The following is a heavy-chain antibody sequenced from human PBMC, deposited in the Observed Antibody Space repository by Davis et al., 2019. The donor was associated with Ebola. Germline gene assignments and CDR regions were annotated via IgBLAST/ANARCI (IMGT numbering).Heavy chain of an antibody. D-gene: IGHD3-10*01. CDR2: ISSSGKTT. CDR1: GFNFSHYA. V-gene: IGHV3-23*01. CDR3: ANDKGFWFPTDWFGP. J-gene: IGHJ5*02. Sequence: GASLNISCAVSGFNFSHYAMSWLRQAPGKGLEWVACISSSGKTTYYADSVGGRFNISRDNSKNTHSLQMNSVRGEDPAVYYCANDKGFWFPTDWFGPWGQGVQVTVSS.